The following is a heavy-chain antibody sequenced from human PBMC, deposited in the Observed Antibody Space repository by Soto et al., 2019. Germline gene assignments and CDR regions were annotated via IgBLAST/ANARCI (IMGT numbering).Heavy chain of an antibody. V-gene: IGHV3-23*01. CDR3: AKTKQWLVTDYEFGMDV. D-gene: IGHD6-19*01. J-gene: IGHJ6*02. CDR2: ISGSGVTT. CDR1: GFTFSSYA. Sequence: EVQLLESGGGLVQPGGSLRLSCAASGFTFSSYAMNWVRQAPGKGLEWVSGISGSGVTTYYADSVKGRFTISRDNSKNTLFLQMNSLRADDPAVYYCAKTKQWLVTDYEFGMDVWGEGTTVTVS.